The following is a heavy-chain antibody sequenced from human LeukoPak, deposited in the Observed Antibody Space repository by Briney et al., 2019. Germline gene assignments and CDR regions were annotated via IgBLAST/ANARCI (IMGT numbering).Heavy chain of an antibody. CDR2: ISYDGSNK. D-gene: IGHD1-26*01. CDR3: AKSPSGSPGGDAFDI. V-gene: IGHV3-30*18. CDR1: GFTFTSYG. J-gene: IGHJ3*02. Sequence: GGSLRLSCAASGFTFTSYGMHWVRQAPGKGLEWVAVISYDGSNKYYADSVKGRFTISRDNSKNTLYLHMNSLRAEDTAVYYCAKSPSGSPGGDAFDIWGQGTMVTVSS.